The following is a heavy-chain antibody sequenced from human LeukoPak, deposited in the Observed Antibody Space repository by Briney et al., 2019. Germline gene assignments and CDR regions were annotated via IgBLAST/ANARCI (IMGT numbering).Heavy chain of an antibody. V-gene: IGHV3-30*18. CDR2: ISYDGSNK. D-gene: IGHD3-10*01. J-gene: IGHJ6*04. CDR3: AKDLGGGITMVRGVIGMDV. CDR1: GFTFNSYG. Sequence: PGGSLRLSCAASGFTFNSYGMHWVRQAPGKGLEWLAVISYDGSNKYYADSVKGRFTISRDNSKNTLYLQMNSLRAEDTAVYYCAKDLGGGITMVRGVIGMDVWGKGTTVTVSS.